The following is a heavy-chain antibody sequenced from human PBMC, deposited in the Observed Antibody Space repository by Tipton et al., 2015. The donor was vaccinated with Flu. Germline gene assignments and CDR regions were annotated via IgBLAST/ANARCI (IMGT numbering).Heavy chain of an antibody. D-gene: IGHD3-10*01. V-gene: IGHV4-38-2*02. J-gene: IGHJ4*02. CDR1: GYSISSGYY. CDR2: IFHGGST. Sequence: TLSLTCTVSGYSISSGYYWGWIRQPPGKGLDWIGSIFHGGSTYYNPSLKSRVTISADTSKNQFSLKLSSVTAADTAVYYCATYYYGSGTQSAFDYWGQGTLVTVSS. CDR3: ATYYYGSGTQSAFDY.